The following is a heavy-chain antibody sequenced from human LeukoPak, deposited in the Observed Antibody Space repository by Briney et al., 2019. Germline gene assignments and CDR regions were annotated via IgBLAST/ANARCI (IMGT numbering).Heavy chain of an antibody. D-gene: IGHD1-26*01. CDR1: GFTFNEAW. J-gene: IGHJ4*02. Sequence: PGGSLRLSCSASGFTFNEAWMSWVRQAPGKGLGWIGRSKGKTGGGTTDVAAPGQGRFIISRDESSNTLSLQMNSLEIEDSAVYYSTAGGDGTYSSDYWGQGTLVTVS. CDR3: TAGGDGTYSSDY. CDR2: SKGKTGGGTT. V-gene: IGHV3-15*01.